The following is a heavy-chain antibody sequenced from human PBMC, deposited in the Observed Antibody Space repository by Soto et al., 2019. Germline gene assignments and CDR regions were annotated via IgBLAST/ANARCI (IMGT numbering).Heavy chain of an antibody. CDR3: ARRTVGYYFDY. V-gene: IGHV4-59*08. CDR2: IYYSGSS. D-gene: IGHD3-22*01. J-gene: IGHJ4*02. Sequence: QVQLQESGPGLVKPSETLSLTCNVSGDAINRDYWSWIRQPPGKGLEWIGYIYYSGSSDYNPSLQSRVTISLEKSEHLFSLTLPSVTAADTAVYYCARRTVGYYFDYWGQGILVTVSS. CDR1: GDAINRDY.